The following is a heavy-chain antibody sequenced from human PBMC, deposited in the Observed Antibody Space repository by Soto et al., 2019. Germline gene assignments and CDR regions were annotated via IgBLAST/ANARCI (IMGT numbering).Heavy chain of an antibody. D-gene: IGHD6-19*01. V-gene: IGHV1-69*01. Sequence: QVQLVQSGAEVKKPVSSVKVSCKASGGTFSSYAISWVRQAPGQGLEWMGGIIPIFGTANYAQKFQGRVTITADESTSTAYMELSSLRSEDTAVYYCARVGWGSGWYYFDYWGQGTLVTVSS. CDR3: ARVGWGSGWYYFDY. CDR2: IIPIFGTA. J-gene: IGHJ4*02. CDR1: GGTFSSYA.